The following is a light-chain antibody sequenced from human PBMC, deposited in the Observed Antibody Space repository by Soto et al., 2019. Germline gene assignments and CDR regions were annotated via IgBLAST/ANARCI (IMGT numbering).Light chain of an antibody. CDR2: GNS. CDR3: QYSDSSLNV. Sequence: QSVLAQPPSVSGAPGQRVTISCTGSSSNIGAGYDVHWYQQLPGTAPKLLIYGNSNRPSGVPDRFSGSKSGTSASLAITGLQAEDEADYYCQYSDSSLNVFGTGTKV. V-gene: IGLV1-40*01. J-gene: IGLJ1*01. CDR1: SSNIGAGYD.